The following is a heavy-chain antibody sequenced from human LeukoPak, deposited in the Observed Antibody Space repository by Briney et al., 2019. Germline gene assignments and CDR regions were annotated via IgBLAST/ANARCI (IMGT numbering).Heavy chain of an antibody. D-gene: IGHD6-19*01. CDR1: GYTFTGCY. V-gene: IGHV1-2*02. Sequence: ASVKVSCKASGYTFTGCYMHWVRQAPGQGLEWMGWINPNSGGTNYAQKFQGRVTMTRDTSISTAYMELSRLRSDDTAVYYCARGGMYGSGWLRDYWGQGTLVTVSS. J-gene: IGHJ4*02. CDR3: ARGGMYGSGWLRDY. CDR2: INPNSGGT.